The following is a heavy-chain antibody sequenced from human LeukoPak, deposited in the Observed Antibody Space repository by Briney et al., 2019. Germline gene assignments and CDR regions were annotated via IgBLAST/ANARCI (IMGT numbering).Heavy chain of an antibody. CDR3: ARRASHEIVVVPAAIGGVRVHRNPDAFDI. J-gene: IGHJ3*02. V-gene: IGHV5-51*01. CDR2: IYPGDSDT. Sequence: GESLKISCKGSGYSFTSYWIGWVRQMPGKGLEWMGIIYPGDSDTRYSPSFQGQVTISADKSISTAYLQWSSLKASDTAMYYCARRASHEIVVVPAAIGGVRVHRNPDAFDIWGQGTMVTVSS. CDR1: GYSFTSYW. D-gene: IGHD2-2*01.